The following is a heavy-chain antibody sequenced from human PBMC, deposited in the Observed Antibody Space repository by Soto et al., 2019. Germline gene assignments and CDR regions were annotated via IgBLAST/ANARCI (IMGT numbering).Heavy chain of an antibody. J-gene: IGHJ4*02. CDR2: IYYSGST. Sequence: PSETLSLTCTVSGGSISSYYWSWIRQPPGKGLEWIGYIYYSGSTNYNPSLKSRVTISVDTSKNQFSLKLSSVTAADTAVYYCARGLESWYYDSSGYRFDDWGQGTLVTVSS. V-gene: IGHV4-59*01. D-gene: IGHD3-22*01. CDR3: ARGLESWYYDSSGYRFDD. CDR1: GGSISSYY.